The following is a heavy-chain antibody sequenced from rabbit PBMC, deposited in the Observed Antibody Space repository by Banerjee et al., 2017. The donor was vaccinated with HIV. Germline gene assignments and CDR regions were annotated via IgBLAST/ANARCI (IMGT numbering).Heavy chain of an antibody. CDR2: IGAGSGGAT. CDR3: ARDLAGVIGWNFGL. D-gene: IGHD4-1*01. V-gene: IGHV1S45*01. Sequence: QEQLVESGGDLVKPEGSLTLTCTASGFSFSSSDWICWVRQALGKGLELIACIGAGSGGATVYANWAKGRFTVSKSSSTTVTLQMTSLTDADTATYFCARDLAGVIGWNFGLWGPGTLVTVS. CDR1: GFSFSSSDW. J-gene: IGHJ4*01.